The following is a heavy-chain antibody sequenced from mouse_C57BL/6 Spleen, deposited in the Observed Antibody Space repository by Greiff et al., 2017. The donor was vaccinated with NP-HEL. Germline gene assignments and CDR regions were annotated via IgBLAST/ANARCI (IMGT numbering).Heavy chain of an antibody. Sequence: QVQLKQSGTELVKPGASVKLSCKASGYTFTSYWMHWVKQRPGQGLEWIGNINPSNGGTNNNAKFKSKATLTADKSSITAYMQLSSLTSEDSAVYYGAKGSYYGNPWFADWGQGTLVTVSA. CDR2: INPSNGGT. J-gene: IGHJ3*01. CDR1: GYTFTSYW. CDR3: AKGSYYGNPWFAD. V-gene: IGHV1-53*01. D-gene: IGHD2-1*01.